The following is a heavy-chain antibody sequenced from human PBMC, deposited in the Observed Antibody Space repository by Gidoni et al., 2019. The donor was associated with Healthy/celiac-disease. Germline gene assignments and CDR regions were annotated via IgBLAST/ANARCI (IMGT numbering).Heavy chain of an antibody. V-gene: IGHV3-33*08. CDR1: GFTFSSYD. J-gene: IGHJ4*02. D-gene: IGHD1-26*01. CDR2: IWYDGSNN. Sequence: QVQLVESGGGVVQPGRSLRLSCAASGFTFSSYDMHWVRQAPGKGLDWVAVIWYDGSNNYYADPVKGRFTISRDNSKNTLYLQMNSLRAEDTAVYYCARDIKWELLYYFDYWGQGTLVTVSS. CDR3: ARDIKWELLYYFDY.